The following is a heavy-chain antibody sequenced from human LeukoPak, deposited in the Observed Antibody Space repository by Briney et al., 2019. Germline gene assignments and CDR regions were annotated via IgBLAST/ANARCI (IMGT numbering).Heavy chain of an antibody. Sequence: GGSLRLSCAASGFTFSDYYMSWIRQAPGKGLEWVSYISSSGSTIYYADSVKGRFTISRDNAKNSLYLQMNSLRAEDTAVYYRARDSPMHAFDIWGQGTMVTVSS. J-gene: IGHJ3*02. CDR3: ARDSPMHAFDI. CDR1: GFTFSDYY. V-gene: IGHV3-11*01. CDR2: ISSSGSTI.